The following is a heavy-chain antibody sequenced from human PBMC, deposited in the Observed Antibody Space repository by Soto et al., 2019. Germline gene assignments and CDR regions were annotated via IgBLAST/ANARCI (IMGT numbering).Heavy chain of an antibody. Sequence: GGSLRLSCAASGFTFSSYWMHWVRQAPGKGLVWVSRINSDGSSTSYADSVKGRFTISRDNAKNTLYLQMNSLRAEDTAVYYSARETPERFYYYMDVWGKGTTVTVSS. V-gene: IGHV3-74*01. CDR2: INSDGSST. CDR1: GFTFSSYW. CDR3: ARETPERFYYYMDV. J-gene: IGHJ6*03.